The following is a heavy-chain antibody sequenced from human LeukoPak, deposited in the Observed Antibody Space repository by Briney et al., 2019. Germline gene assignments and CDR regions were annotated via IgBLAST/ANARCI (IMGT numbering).Heavy chain of an antibody. D-gene: IGHD3-9*01. CDR2: INHSGST. CDR3: ARHRGLGILTGYYRYYFDY. CDR1: GGSFSGYY. Sequence: SETLSLTCAVYGGSFSGYYWSWIRQPPGKGLEWIGEINHSGSTNYNPSLKSRVTISVDTSKNQFSLKLSSVTAADTAVHYCARHRGLGILTGYYRYYFDYWGQGTLVTVSS. V-gene: IGHV4-34*01. J-gene: IGHJ4*02.